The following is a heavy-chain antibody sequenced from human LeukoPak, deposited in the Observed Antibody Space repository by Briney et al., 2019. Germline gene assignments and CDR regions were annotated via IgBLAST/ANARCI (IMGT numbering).Heavy chain of an antibody. J-gene: IGHJ4*02. Sequence: GGSLRLSCAASGFTFSSYWMSWVRQAPGKGLEWVANIKQDGSEKYYVDSVKGRFTISRDNAKNSLYLQMNSLRAEDTAVYYCARRGGILTGSPYVDYWGQGTLVTVSS. CDR3: ARRGGILTGSPYVDY. D-gene: IGHD3-9*01. CDR2: IKQDGSEK. CDR1: GFTFSSYW. V-gene: IGHV3-7*01.